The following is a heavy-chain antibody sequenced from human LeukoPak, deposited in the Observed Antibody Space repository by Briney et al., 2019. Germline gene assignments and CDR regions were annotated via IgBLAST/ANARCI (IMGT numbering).Heavy chain of an antibody. V-gene: IGHV1-2*02. CDR3: AWNYSFDQ. J-gene: IGHJ4*02. CDR1: GYTFTGYY. CDR2: INRNTGGT. D-gene: IGHD1-7*01. Sequence: ASVKVSCKASGYTFTGYYIHWVRQAPGQGLEWMGWINRNTGGTDYAQKFQGRVTMTRDTSISTAYMELSRLRSDDTAMYYCAWNYSFDQWGQGTLVTVSS.